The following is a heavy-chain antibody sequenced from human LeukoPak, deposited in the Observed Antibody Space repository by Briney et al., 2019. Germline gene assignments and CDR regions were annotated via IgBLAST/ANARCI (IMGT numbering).Heavy chain of an antibody. CDR3: ARDFGYCGGDCYPPGNFDL. CDR2: IYYSGST. D-gene: IGHD2-21*02. Sequence: SETLSLTCTVSGGSISSYYWSWIRQPPGKGLEWSGYIYYSGSTNYNPSLKSRVTISVDTSKNQFSLKLSSVTAADTAVCYCARDFGYCGGDCYPPGNFDLWGRGTLVTVSS. V-gene: IGHV4-59*01. J-gene: IGHJ2*01. CDR1: GGSISSYY.